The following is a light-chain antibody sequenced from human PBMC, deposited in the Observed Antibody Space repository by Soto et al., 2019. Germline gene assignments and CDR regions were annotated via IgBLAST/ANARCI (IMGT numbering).Light chain of an antibody. Sequence: QSALTQPASVSGSPGQSIAISCTGTSSDVGAYNSVSWYQQYPGKAPKLMIHDVYNRPSGVSDRFSGSKSGNTASLTISGIQAEDEADYYCSSWTSSSSYVFGSGTKLTVL. V-gene: IGLV2-14*01. CDR1: SSDVGAYNS. J-gene: IGLJ1*01. CDR2: DVY. CDR3: SSWTSSSSYV.